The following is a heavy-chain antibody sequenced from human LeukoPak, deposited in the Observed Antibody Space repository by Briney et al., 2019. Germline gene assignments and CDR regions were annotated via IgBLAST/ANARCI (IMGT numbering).Heavy chain of an antibody. J-gene: IGHJ1*01. CDR3: ARVIAAARGGYFQH. Sequence: PSETLSLTCAVYGGSFSGYYWSWIRQPPGKGLEWIGEINHSGSTNYNPSLTGRVTISVDTSKNQFSLKLSSVTAADTAVYYCARVIAAARGGYFQHWGQGTLVTVSS. V-gene: IGHV4-34*01. CDR1: GGSFSGYY. D-gene: IGHD6-13*01. CDR2: INHSGST.